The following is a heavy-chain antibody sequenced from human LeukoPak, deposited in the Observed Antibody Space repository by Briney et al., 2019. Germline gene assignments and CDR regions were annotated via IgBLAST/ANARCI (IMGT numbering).Heavy chain of an antibody. CDR2: ISGTGGGT. J-gene: IGHJ4*02. Sequence: GGSLRLSCAASGFTFSNYAMSWVRQAPGKGLEWVSAISGTGGGTNYADSVKGRFTISRDNSLNTLHLQMNSLKTEDTAVYYCAREFGHNRWYFDYWGQGALVTVSS. V-gene: IGHV3-23*01. CDR3: AREFGHNRWYFDY. D-gene: IGHD5-24*01. CDR1: GFTFSNYA.